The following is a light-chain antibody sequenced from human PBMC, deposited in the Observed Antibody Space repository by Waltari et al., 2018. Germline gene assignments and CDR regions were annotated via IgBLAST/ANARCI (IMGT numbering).Light chain of an antibody. CDR1: SIDVETSDF. J-gene: IGLJ2*01. CDR3: NSYTGSNTVV. CDR2: DVN. Sequence: QSALTQPASVSGSPGPAITISCTGHSIDVETSDFAYWYQRHPGKVPKLIIYDVNLRPSGVPDRFSGSKSGNTASLTISGLQAEDEAIYYCNSYTGSNTVVFGGGTKLTVL. V-gene: IGLV2-14*03.